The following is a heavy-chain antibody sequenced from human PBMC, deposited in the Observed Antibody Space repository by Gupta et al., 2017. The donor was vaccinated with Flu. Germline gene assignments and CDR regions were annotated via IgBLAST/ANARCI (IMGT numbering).Heavy chain of an antibody. J-gene: IGHJ4*02. CDR3: AREPTGN. V-gene: IGHV4-61*02. Sequence: QVQLQESGPALLKPSQTLSLTCTVSGASISSGNFYWGWIRQPAGKGLEWIGRIYANGGTGYNPYLKSRVTISRDTSRNHFSLNLISVTAADTAVYYCAREPTGNWGQGTRVIVSS. CDR1: GASISSGNFY. CDR2: IYANGGT.